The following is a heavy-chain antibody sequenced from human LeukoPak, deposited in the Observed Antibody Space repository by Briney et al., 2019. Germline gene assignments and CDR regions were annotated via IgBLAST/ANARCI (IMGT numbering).Heavy chain of an antibody. CDR2: INPNSGGT. V-gene: IGHV1-2*02. Sequence: ASVKVSCKASGYTFTGYYMHWAPQAPGQGLGWMGWINPNSGGTNYAQKFQGRVTMTRDTSISTAYMELSRLRSDDTAVYYCASGDYSNYFDLDPWGQGTLVTVSS. J-gene: IGHJ5*02. CDR1: GYTFTGYY. D-gene: IGHD4-11*01. CDR3: ASGDYSNYFDLDP.